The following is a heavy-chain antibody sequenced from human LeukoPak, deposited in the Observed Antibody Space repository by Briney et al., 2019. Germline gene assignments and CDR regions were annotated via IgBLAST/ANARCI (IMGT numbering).Heavy chain of an antibody. Sequence: SETLSLTCTVSGGSISSYYWSWIRQPAGKGLEWIGRIYTSGNTNYNPSLKSRVTMSVDTSKNQFSLKLSSVTAADTAVYYCARVFFYYDSSGYYYYYFDYWGQGTLVTVSS. CDR3: ARVFFYYDSSGYYYYYFDY. CDR1: GGSISSYY. V-gene: IGHV4-4*07. J-gene: IGHJ4*02. D-gene: IGHD3-22*01. CDR2: IYTSGNT.